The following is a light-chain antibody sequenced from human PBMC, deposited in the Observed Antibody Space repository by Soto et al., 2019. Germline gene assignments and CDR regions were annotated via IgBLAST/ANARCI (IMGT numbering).Light chain of an antibody. CDR1: SSDVGGYNY. J-gene: IGLJ2*01. CDR2: EVT. Sequence: QSVLTQPPSASGSPGQSVTISCTGTSSDVGGYNYVSWYQQHPGKAPKLMIYEVTKRPSGVPDRFSGSKSGNTASLTVSGPQAEDEADYYCSSYAGSNNLVIFGGGTQLTVL. CDR3: SSYAGSNNLVI. V-gene: IGLV2-8*01.